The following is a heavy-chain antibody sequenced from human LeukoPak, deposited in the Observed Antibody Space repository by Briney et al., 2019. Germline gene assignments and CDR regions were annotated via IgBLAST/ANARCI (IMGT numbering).Heavy chain of an antibody. V-gene: IGHV4-59*01. D-gene: IGHD5-18*01. CDR2: IYYSGST. CDR3: ARGGYSYGEYFDY. J-gene: IGHJ4*02. CDR1: GGSISSYY. Sequence: SETLSLTCTVSGGSISSYYWSWIRQPPGKGLEWIGYIYYSGSTNYNPSLKSRVTISVDTSKNQSSLKLSSVTAADTAVYYSARGGYSYGEYFDYWGQGTLVTVSS.